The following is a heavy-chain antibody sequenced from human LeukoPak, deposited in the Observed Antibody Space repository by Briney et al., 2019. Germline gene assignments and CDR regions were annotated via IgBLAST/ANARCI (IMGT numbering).Heavy chain of an antibody. D-gene: IGHD3-22*01. CDR2: INPNTGDT. V-gene: IGHV1-2*02. J-gene: IGHJ4*02. CDR1: GYTLTELS. CDR3: ARGYYDSSAYYSADY. Sequence: GASVKVSCKVSGYTLTELSMHWVRQAPGQGLEWMGWINPNTGDTNYAQKFQGRVTMTRDTSISTAYMELTRLRSDDTAVYYCARGYYDSSAYYSADYWGQGTLVTVSS.